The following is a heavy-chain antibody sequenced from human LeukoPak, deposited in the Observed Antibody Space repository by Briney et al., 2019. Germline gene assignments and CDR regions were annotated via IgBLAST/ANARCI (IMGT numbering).Heavy chain of an antibody. CDR3: ARDAGNSGYGCDL. CDR2: IRSSSET. Sequence: GGSLRLSCAASGFTFSQYSMNWVRQAPGKGLEWVSHIRSSSETFYADSVKGRFTISRDNARNSLYLQMNNMRGEDTAIYYCARDAGNSGYGCDLWGQGTLVTVSS. D-gene: IGHD5-12*01. J-gene: IGHJ5*02. CDR1: GFTFSQYS. V-gene: IGHV3-48*01.